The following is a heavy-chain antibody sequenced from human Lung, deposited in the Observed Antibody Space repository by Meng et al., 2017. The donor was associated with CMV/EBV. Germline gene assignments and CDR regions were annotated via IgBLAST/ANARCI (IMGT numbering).Heavy chain of an antibody. CDR3: ASRMYYDFWSAYRGTEGVDPFNI. D-gene: IGHD3-3*01. CDR2: ISPNNGAT. CDR1: GYTFTDYR. J-gene: IGHJ3*02. Sequence: ASXXVSXKASGYTFTDYRMHWVRQAPGQGLEWMGWISPNNGATNYAQKFQSRVTMTRDTSINTAYMELNRLTYDDTAVYYCASRMYYDFWSAYRGTEGVDPFNIWXQGTLVTFSS. V-gene: IGHV1-2*02.